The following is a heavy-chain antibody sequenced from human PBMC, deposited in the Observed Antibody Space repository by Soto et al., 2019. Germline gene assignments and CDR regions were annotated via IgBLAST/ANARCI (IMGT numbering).Heavy chain of an antibody. Sequence: SETLSLTCTVSGGSISSSSYYWGWIRQPPGKGLEWIGSIYYSGSTYYNPSLKSRVTISVDTSKNQFSLKLSSVTAADTAVYYCASEDSSSWYWFDPWGQGTLVTVSS. D-gene: IGHD6-13*01. CDR3: ASEDSSSWYWFDP. V-gene: IGHV4-39*01. J-gene: IGHJ5*02. CDR2: IYYSGST. CDR1: GGSISSSSYY.